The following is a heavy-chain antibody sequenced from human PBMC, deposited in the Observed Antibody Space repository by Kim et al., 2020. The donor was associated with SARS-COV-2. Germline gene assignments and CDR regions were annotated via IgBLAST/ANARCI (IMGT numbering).Heavy chain of an antibody. CDR2: ISSSSSYT. Sequence: GGSLRLSCAASGFTFSDYYMSWIRQAPGKGLEWVSYISSSSSYTNYADSVKGRFTISRDNAKNSLYLQMNSLRAEDTAVYYCARRSAGTATIHGGYYFDYWGQGTLVTVSS. D-gene: IGHD5-12*01. V-gene: IGHV3-11*03. CDR3: ARRSAGTATIHGGYYFDY. J-gene: IGHJ4*02. CDR1: GFTFSDYY.